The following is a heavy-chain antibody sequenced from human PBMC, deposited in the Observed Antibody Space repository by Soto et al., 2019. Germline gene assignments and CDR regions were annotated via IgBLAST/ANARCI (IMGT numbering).Heavy chain of an antibody. CDR3: ARDRTGQYYDYVWGSYRFDY. J-gene: IGHJ4*02. Sequence: QVQLVQSGAEVKKPGASVKVSCKASGYTFTSYGISWVRQAPGQGLEWMGWISAYNGNTNYAQKLQGRVTMTTDTSTSTAYMELRSLRSDDTAVYYCARDRTGQYYDYVWGSYRFDYWGQGTLVTVSS. CDR2: ISAYNGNT. CDR1: GYTFTSYG. D-gene: IGHD3-16*02. V-gene: IGHV1-18*01.